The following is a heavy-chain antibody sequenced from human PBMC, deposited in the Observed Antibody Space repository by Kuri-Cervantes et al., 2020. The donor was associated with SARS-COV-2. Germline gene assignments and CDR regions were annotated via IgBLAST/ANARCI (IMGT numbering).Heavy chain of an antibody. V-gene: IGHV4-34*01. CDR2: INHSGST. CDR1: GGSFGGYY. CDR3: ARHQRLGSAIDY. J-gene: IGHJ4*02. Sequence: SCAVYGGSFGGYYWSWIRQPPGKGLEWIGEINHSGSTNYNPSLKSRVTISVDTSKNQFSLKLTSVTAADTAVYYCARHQRLGSAIDYWGQGTLVTVSS. D-gene: IGHD3-9*01.